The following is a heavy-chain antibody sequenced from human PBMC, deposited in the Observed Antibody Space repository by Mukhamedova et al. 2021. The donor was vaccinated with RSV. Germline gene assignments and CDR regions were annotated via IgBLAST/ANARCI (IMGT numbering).Heavy chain of an antibody. CDR3: ARERITIFGVVTNYYYYGMDV. D-gene: IGHD3-3*01. CDR2: ST. J-gene: IGHJ6*02. V-gene: IGHV4-39*07. Sequence: STYYNPSLKSRVTISVDTSKNQFSLKLSSVTAADTAVYYYARERITIFGVVTNYYYYGMDVWGQGTTVTVSS.